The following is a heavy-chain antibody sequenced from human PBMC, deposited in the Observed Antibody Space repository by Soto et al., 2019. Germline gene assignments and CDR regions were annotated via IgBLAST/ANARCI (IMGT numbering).Heavy chain of an antibody. CDR3: ARAKAPLYSSSWYWFDP. CDR1: GGSISSYF. Sequence: SETLSLTCTASGGSISSYFWSWILQPPGKGLEWIGYIYYSGSTNYNPSLKSRVTISVDTSKNQFSLKLSSVTAADTAVYYCARAKAPLYSSSWYWFDPWGQGTLVTVSS. D-gene: IGHD6-13*01. CDR2: IYYSGST. J-gene: IGHJ5*02. V-gene: IGHV4-59*08.